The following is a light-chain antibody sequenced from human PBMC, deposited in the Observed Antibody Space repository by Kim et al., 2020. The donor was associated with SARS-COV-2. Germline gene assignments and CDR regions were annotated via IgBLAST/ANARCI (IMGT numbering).Light chain of an antibody. J-gene: IGLJ3*02. V-gene: IGLV1-51*01. Sequence: QSVLTQPPSASAAPGQKVTISCSGSSSNIRPQFVSWYQQVPGTAPKLLIYENDQRPSGIPDRFSGSKSGTSATLRITGRQTGDEANYFCGSWDNSVTVLVFGGGTQLTVL. CDR3: GSWDNSVTVLV. CDR2: END. CDR1: SSNIRPQF.